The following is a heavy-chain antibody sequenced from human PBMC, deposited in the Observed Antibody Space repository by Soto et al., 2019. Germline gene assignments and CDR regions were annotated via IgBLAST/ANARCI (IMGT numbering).Heavy chain of an antibody. V-gene: IGHV3-30-3*01. Sequence: VQLLESGGGLVQPGGSLRLSCAASGFTFSNYVMSWVRQAPGKGLEWVALISFDGSKKNYADSVKGRFTISRDNSKNMMYLQMNSLRPEDTAVYYCARGVFYHYGSSGYSPDYWGQGTLVTVSS. CDR3: ARGVFYHYGSSGYSPDY. D-gene: IGHD3-22*01. CDR1: GFTFSNYV. CDR2: ISFDGSKK. J-gene: IGHJ4*02.